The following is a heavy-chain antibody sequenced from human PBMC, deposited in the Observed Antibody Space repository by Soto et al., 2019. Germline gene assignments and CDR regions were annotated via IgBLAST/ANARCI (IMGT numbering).Heavy chain of an antibody. V-gene: IGHV3-11*01. Sequence: QARLVESGGGLVEPGGSLRLSCTASGFTFGDFYMMWFRQAPGRGLEWISYITKTGTTIYHADPVKGRFSVSRDNARSSLYLQMNSLRAEDTSGYYCARPNWNSRGGVYNLWGQGTLVTVSS. J-gene: IGHJ4*02. CDR1: GFTFGDFY. CDR2: ITKTGTTI. CDR3: ARPNWNSRGGVYNL. D-gene: IGHD3-16*01.